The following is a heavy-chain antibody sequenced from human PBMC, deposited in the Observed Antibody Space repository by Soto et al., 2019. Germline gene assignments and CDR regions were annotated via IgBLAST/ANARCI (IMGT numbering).Heavy chain of an antibody. D-gene: IGHD3-10*02. J-gene: IGHJ5*02. CDR1: GYTFTNYD. Sequence: QVQLVQSGAEVKKPGASVKVSCKASGYTFTNYDINWVRQATGQGLEWMGWMNPNSGNTGYAQKFQGRVTISMDTSITKAYMELSSLTSEDTAVYFCARAPYVAARRWFDPWGQGTLVTVSS. CDR2: MNPNSGNT. V-gene: IGHV1-8*01. CDR3: ARAPYVAARRWFDP.